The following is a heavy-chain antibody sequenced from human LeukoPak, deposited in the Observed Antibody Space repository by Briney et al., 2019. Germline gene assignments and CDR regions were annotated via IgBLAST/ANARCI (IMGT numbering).Heavy chain of an antibody. Sequence: GASVNVSCKASGGTFSSYAISWVRQAPGQGLEWMGGIIPILGTANYAQKFQGRVTITADESTSTAYMELSSLRSEDTAVYYCARDTPRYYYDSSGYGGLDDWGQGTLVTVSS. J-gene: IGHJ4*02. CDR3: ARDTPRYYYDSSGYGGLDD. CDR1: GGTFSSYA. D-gene: IGHD3-22*01. CDR2: IIPILGTA. V-gene: IGHV1-69*13.